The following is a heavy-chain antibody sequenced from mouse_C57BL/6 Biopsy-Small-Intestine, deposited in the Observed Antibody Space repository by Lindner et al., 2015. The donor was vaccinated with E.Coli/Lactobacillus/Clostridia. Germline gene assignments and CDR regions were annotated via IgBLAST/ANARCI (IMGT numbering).Heavy chain of an antibody. CDR3: AREFTDSSGHYLKRFDY. D-gene: IGHD1-2*01. V-gene: IGHV1S29*02. J-gene: IGHJ2*01. Sequence: SVKVSCKTSGYTFTVYHIHWVRQAPGQGLEWVGCIYPNNGDTHYAQKFQGRVTVTRDTSISTSYMELSRLTSDDTAVYYCAREFTDSSGHYLKRFDYWGQGALLTVSS. CDR2: IYPNNGDT. CDR1: GYTFTVYH.